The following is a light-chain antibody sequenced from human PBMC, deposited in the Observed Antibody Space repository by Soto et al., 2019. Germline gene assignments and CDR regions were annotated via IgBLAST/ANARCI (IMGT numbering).Light chain of an antibody. CDR1: QSIYSN. Sequence: EIVMTQSQATLSVSPGGRATLSCRASQSIYSNLAWYQQKPGQAPSLLIYGTSTRATGIPASFSGSGSGTEFTLTINNLQSEDFAVYYCQQYNKWPYTFGQGTKLEIK. J-gene: IGKJ2*01. CDR2: GTS. V-gene: IGKV3-15*01. CDR3: QQYNKWPYT.